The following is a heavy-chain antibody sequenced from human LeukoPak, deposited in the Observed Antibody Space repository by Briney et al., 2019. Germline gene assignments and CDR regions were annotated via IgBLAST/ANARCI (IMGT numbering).Heavy chain of an antibody. D-gene: IGHD2-21*01. CDR1: GGSFSGYY. Sequence: SETLSLTCAVYGGSFSGYYWSWIRQPPGKGLEWIGEINHSGSTNYNPSLKSRVTISVDTSKNQFSLKLNSVTAADTAVYYCARHGIVVVIAIRSSWFDPWGQGTLVTVSS. CDR2: INHSGST. CDR3: ARHGIVVVIAIRSSWFDP. V-gene: IGHV4-34*01. J-gene: IGHJ5*02.